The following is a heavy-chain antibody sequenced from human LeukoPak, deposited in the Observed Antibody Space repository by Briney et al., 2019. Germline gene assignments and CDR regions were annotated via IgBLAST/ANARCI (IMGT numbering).Heavy chain of an antibody. CDR3: ARDHRYTGRYFGGNLDYFDS. CDR1: GYTFTGYW. Sequence: GASVKVSCKASGYTFTGYWMHWVRQAPAEGLEWRGCINLNSDTIRYAQMYQDRVTMTSDTSITTVNMELSSLSSDDTAVYYRARDHRYTGRYFGGNLDYFDSWGQGTLVSVSS. V-gene: IGHV1-2*02. J-gene: IGHJ4*02. D-gene: IGHD1-26*01. CDR2: INLNSDTI.